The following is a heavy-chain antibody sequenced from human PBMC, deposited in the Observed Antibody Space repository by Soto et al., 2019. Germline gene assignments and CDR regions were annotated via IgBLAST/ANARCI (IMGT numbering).Heavy chain of an antibody. Sequence: EVQLLESGGGLLQPGGSLRLSCAASGFTFNNYAMSWVRQAPGKELEWVSSINNGGDNIYYADSVKGRFTISRDNSKSTLYLQMNSLRAEDTAVYYCAKTFLARYCSSSICYDPADYFDYWGQGTLVTVSS. J-gene: IGHJ4*02. CDR1: GFTFNNYA. CDR2: INNGGDNI. V-gene: IGHV3-23*01. D-gene: IGHD2-2*01. CDR3: AKTFLARYCSSSICYDPADYFDY.